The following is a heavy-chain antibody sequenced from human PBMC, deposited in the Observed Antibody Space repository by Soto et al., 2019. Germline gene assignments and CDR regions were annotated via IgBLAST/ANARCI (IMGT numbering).Heavy chain of an antibody. J-gene: IGHJ6*02. CDR3: AKSWLLYYYGLDV. Sequence: QLQLQESGPGLVKASETLSLTCSVSGGSISRSNYYWGWIRQPPGKGLEWIGSIYYGDNTHSGSTYYNPSLQSRVTISVDTTRNQVSLKLTSVTAADTAVYYCAKSWLLYYYGLDVWGQGTTVTVSS. D-gene: IGHD5-18*01. V-gene: IGHV4-39*01. CDR1: GGSISRSNYY. CDR2: IYYGDNTHSGST.